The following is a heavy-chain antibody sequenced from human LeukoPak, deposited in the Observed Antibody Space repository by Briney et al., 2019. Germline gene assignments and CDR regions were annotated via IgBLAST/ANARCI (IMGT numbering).Heavy chain of an antibody. J-gene: IGHJ1*01. CDR2: ISSSGNTI. CDR3: ARAFIAVAGTESAEYFQH. Sequence: PGGSLRLSCAASEFTFTSYELNWVRQAPGKGLEWVSYISSSGNTISYADSVKGRFTISRDNAKNSLYLQVISLRAEDTAVYYCARAFIAVAGTESAEYFQHWGQGTLVTVSS. D-gene: IGHD6-19*01. V-gene: IGHV3-48*03. CDR1: EFTFTSYE.